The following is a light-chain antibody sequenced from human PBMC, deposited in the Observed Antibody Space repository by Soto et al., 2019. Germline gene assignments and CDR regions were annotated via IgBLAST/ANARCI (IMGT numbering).Light chain of an antibody. CDR3: QQDNDWPPIT. J-gene: IGKJ5*01. CDR1: QSVRNN. CDR2: YAS. V-gene: IGKV3-15*01. Sequence: EIMMTQSPATLSVSPGESATLSCRASQSVRNNLAWYQHKPGQAPRLLIYYASTRATGIPARFSGSGSGTEFTLTSRSLQSEDFALYYCQQDNDWPPITFGQGTRLELK.